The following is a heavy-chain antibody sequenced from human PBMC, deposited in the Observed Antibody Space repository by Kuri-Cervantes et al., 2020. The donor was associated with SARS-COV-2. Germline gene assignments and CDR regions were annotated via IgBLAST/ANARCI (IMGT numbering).Heavy chain of an antibody. CDR1: GYTFTSYY. D-gene: IGHD4-11*01. Sequence: SVKVSCKASGYTFTSYYMHWVRQAPGQGLEWMGIINPSGGSTSYAQKFQGRVTMTRDTSTSTVYKELSSLRSEDTAVYYCARGSAGGRYSNYVLDYWGQGTLVTVSS. V-gene: IGHV1-46*01. CDR2: INPSGGST. CDR3: ARGSAGGRYSNYVLDY. J-gene: IGHJ4*02.